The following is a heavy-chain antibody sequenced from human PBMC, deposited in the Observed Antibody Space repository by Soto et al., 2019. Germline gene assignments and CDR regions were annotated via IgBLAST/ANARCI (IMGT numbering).Heavy chain of an antibody. CDR1: GFTFNSYA. Sequence: GGSLRLSCAASGFTFNSYAMSWVRQAPGKGLEWVSAISGSGGSTYYADSVKGRFTISRDNSKNTLYLQMNSLRAEDTAVYYCAKDSAFDWLFHYFDYWGQGTLVTVSS. J-gene: IGHJ4*02. CDR2: ISGSGGST. D-gene: IGHD3-9*01. V-gene: IGHV3-23*01. CDR3: AKDSAFDWLFHYFDY.